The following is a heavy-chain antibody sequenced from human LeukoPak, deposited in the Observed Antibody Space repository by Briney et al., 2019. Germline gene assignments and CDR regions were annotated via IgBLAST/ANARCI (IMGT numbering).Heavy chain of an antibody. CDR3: ARGVYIAAAQYGY. D-gene: IGHD6-13*01. Sequence: PSETLSLTCTVSGASINSYFWSWVRQPPGKGLEWVGTIFDSGKTNYNPSLKSRVTISVDTSKNQFSLKLSSVTAADTAVYYCARGVYIAAAQYGYWGQGTLVSVSS. CDR2: IFDSGKT. V-gene: IGHV4-59*01. J-gene: IGHJ4*02. CDR1: GASINSYF.